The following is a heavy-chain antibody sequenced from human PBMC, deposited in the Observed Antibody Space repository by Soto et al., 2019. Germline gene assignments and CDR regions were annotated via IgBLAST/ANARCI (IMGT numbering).Heavy chain of an antibody. CDR1: GGSISSYY. V-gene: IGHV4-59*08. Sequence: SETLSLTCTVSGGSISSYYWSWIRQPPGKGLEWIGYIYYSGSTNYNPSLKSRGTISVDTSKNQLSLKLSSVTAADTAVYYCAIRIGLSKAPYYYYMDVWGKGTTVTVSS. CDR3: AIRIGLSKAPYYYYMDV. J-gene: IGHJ6*03. CDR2: IYYSGST.